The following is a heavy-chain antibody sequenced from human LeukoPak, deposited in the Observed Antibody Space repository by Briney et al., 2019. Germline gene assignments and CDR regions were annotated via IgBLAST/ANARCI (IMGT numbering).Heavy chain of an antibody. Sequence: GGSLRLSCAASGFTITTNYMNWVRQAPGKGLVWVSCIKSDGSSISYADSVKGRFTISRDNAKNTLHLQMNSLRAEDTAVYYCARVKYYDSSGYYSEGWPYDYWGQGTLVTVSS. J-gene: IGHJ4*02. CDR2: IKSDGSSI. V-gene: IGHV3-74*01. D-gene: IGHD3-22*01. CDR3: ARVKYYDSSGYYSEGWPYDY. CDR1: GFTITTNY.